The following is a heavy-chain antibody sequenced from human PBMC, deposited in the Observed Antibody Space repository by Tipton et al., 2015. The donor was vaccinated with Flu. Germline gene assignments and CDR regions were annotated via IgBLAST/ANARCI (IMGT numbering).Heavy chain of an antibody. V-gene: IGHV4-4*02. CDR3: AGSGATTGTRAVDY. CDR2: FYHSGST. D-gene: IGHD1-1*01. J-gene: IGHJ4*02. CDR1: GGSISSSNW. Sequence: TLSLTCAVSGGSISSSNWWSWVRQPPGKGLEWIGEFYHSGSTNYNPSLKSRVTISVDKSKNQFFLKLSSVTAADTAVYYCAGSGATTGTRAVDYWGQGTLVTVSS.